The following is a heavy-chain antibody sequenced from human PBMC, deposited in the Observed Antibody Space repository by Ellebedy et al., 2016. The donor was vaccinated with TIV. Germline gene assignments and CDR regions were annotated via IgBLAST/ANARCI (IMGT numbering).Heavy chain of an antibody. J-gene: IGHJ3*02. D-gene: IGHD7-27*01. CDR1: GGTFSSYA. V-gene: IGHV1-69*04. CDR3: ARAPPPRGDRSADAFDI. CDR2: IIPILSIT. Sequence: ASVKVSCKAPGGTFSSYAISWVRQAPGQGLEWMGRIIPILSITNYAQKFQGRVTITADKSTSTAYMELSSLRSEDTAIYYCARAPPPRGDRSADAFDIWGQGTMVTVST.